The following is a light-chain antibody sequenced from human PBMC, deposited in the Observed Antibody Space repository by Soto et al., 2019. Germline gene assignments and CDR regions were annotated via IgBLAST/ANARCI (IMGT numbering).Light chain of an antibody. J-gene: IGKJ2*01. Sequence: DIVMTQSPDSLAVSLGERATINCKSSQSVLYSSNNKNYLAWYQLKPGQPPKLLIYWASTRESGVPDRFSGSGSGTDFTLTISSLQAEDVAVYYCQQYYGTPYTFGQGNKLEIK. V-gene: IGKV4-1*01. CDR1: QSVLYSSNNKNY. CDR2: WAS. CDR3: QQYYGTPYT.